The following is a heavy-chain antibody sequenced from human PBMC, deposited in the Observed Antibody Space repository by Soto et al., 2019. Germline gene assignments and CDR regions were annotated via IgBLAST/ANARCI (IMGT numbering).Heavy chain of an antibody. CDR2: IYPGDSDT. Sequence: GESLKISCKGSGYSFTSYWIGWVRQMPGKGLEWMGIIYPGDSDTRYSPSFQGQVTISADKSISTAYLQWSSLKASDTAMYYCARLHYDFWSGYDYGMDVWGQGTTVTVSS. V-gene: IGHV5-51*01. CDR1: GYSFTSYW. D-gene: IGHD3-3*01. CDR3: ARLHYDFWSGYDYGMDV. J-gene: IGHJ6*02.